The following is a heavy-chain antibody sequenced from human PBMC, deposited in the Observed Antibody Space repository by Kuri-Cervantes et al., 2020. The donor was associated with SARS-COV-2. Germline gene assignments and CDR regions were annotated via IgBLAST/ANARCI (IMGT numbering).Heavy chain of an antibody. CDR1: GFTFSSYA. Sequence: GGSLRLSCAASGFTFSSYAMHWVRQAPGKGLEWVAVISYDGSNKYYADSVKGRFTISRDNSKNTLYLQMNSLRAEDTAVYYCARDLHIAVVTATHYYYYGMDVWGQGTTVTVSS. J-gene: IGHJ6*02. D-gene: IGHD2-21*02. CDR2: ISYDGSNK. CDR3: ARDLHIAVVTATHYYYYGMDV. V-gene: IGHV3-30*01.